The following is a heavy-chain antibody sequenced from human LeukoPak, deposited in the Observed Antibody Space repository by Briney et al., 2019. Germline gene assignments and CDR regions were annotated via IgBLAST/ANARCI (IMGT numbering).Heavy chain of an antibody. J-gene: IGHJ4*02. D-gene: IGHD6-13*01. CDR3: ARGVGSSWLERYYFDY. CDR1: GFTFSSYS. CDR2: ISSSSSTI. V-gene: IGHV3-48*02. Sequence: GGSLRLSCAASGFTFSSYSMNWVRQAPGKGLEWVSYISSSSSTIYYADSVKGRFTISRDSAKNSLYLQMNSLRDENTAVYYCARGVGSSWLERYYFDYWGQGTLVTVSS.